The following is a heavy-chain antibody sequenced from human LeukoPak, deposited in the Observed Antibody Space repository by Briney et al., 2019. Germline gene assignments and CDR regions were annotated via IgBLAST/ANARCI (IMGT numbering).Heavy chain of an antibody. CDR1: GFTFSSYA. CDR2: ISGSGGST. D-gene: IGHD3-10*01. Sequence: PGGSLRLSCAASGFTFSSYAMSWVRQAPGKGLEWVSAISGSGGSTYYADSVKGRFTISRDNSKDTLYLQMNSLRAEDTAVYYCAKGNRDRFGELLHPFDYWGQGTLVTVSS. CDR3: AKGNRDRFGELLHPFDY. V-gene: IGHV3-23*01. J-gene: IGHJ4*02.